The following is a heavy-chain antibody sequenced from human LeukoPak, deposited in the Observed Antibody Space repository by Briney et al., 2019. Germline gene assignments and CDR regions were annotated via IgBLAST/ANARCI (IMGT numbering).Heavy chain of an antibody. CDR1: GFTFSSYS. CDR2: ISSSSSYI. Sequence: PGGSLRLSCPAYGFTFSSYSMNWVRQAPRKGLEWVSSISSSSSYIYYADSVKGRFTISRDNAKNSLYLQMNSLRAEDTAVYYYARVGDSSGYFFHYWGQGTLVTVSS. CDR3: ARVGDSSGYFFHY. V-gene: IGHV3-21*01. D-gene: IGHD3-22*01. J-gene: IGHJ4*02.